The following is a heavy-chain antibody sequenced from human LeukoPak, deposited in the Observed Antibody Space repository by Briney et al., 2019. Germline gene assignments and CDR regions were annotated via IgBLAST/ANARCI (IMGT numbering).Heavy chain of an antibody. J-gene: IGHJ4*02. CDR1: GFTFSTYT. D-gene: IGHD5-18*01. V-gene: IGHV3-21*01. CDR3: ARGSDTAMVLFPCFDY. Sequence: PGGSLRLSCAASGFTFSTYTMNWVRQAPGKGLEWVSSISSSSSYIYYADSVKGRFTISRDNARKSLYLQMNTLRAEDTAVYYCARGSDTAMVLFPCFDYWGQGTLVTVSS. CDR2: ISSSSSYI.